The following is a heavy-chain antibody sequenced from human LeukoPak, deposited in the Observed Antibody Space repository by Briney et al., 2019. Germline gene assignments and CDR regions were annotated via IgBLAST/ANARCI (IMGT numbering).Heavy chain of an antibody. CDR3: ARDRGYSSGWYYYYYYYYMDV. CDR1: GYTFTSYG. Sequence: ASVKVSCKASGYTFTSYGISWVRQAPGQGLEWMGWISAYNGNTNYAQKLQGRVTMTTDTSTSTAYMELRSLRSDDTAVYYCARDRGYSSGWYYYYYYYYMDVWGKGTTVTVSS. J-gene: IGHJ6*03. V-gene: IGHV1-18*01. CDR2: ISAYNGNT. D-gene: IGHD6-19*01.